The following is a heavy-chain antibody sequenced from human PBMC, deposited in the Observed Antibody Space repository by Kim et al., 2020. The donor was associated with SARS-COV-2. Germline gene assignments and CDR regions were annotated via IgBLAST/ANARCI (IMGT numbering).Heavy chain of an antibody. Sequence: SQTLSLTCAVYGGSFSGYYWSWIRQPPGKGLEWIGEINHSGSTNYNPSLKSRVTISVDTSKNQFSLKLSSVTAADTAVYYCAIRGGSSSDYWGQGTLVTV. CDR2: INHSGST. J-gene: IGHJ4*02. D-gene: IGHD3-10*01. CDR3: AIRGGSSSDY. CDR1: GGSFSGYY. V-gene: IGHV4-34*01.